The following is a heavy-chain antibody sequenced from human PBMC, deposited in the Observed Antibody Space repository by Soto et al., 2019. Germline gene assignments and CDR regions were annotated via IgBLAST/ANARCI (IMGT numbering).Heavy chain of an antibody. D-gene: IGHD7-27*01. J-gene: IGHJ4*01. CDR2: INHSGST. Sequence: SETLSLTCAVYGGSFSGYYWSWIRQPPGKGLEWIGEINHSGSTNYNPSLKSRVTISVDTSKNQFSLKLSSVTAADTAVYYCARGLSNGANRTPLDYWGNGTLVTVSS. V-gene: IGHV4-34*01. CDR1: GGSFSGYY. CDR3: ARGLSNGANRTPLDY.